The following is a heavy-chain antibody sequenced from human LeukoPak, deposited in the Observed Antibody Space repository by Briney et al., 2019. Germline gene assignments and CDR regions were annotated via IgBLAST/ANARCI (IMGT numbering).Heavy chain of an antibody. CDR3: AKDIAAADIWYFDL. V-gene: IGHV3-9*01. D-gene: IGHD6-13*01. J-gene: IGHJ2*01. CDR1: GFTFDDYA. Sequence: PGGSLRLSCAASGFTFDDYAMLWVRQAPGEGLEWVSGISWNSGSIGYADSVKGRFTISRDNAKNSLYLQMNSLRAEDTALYYCAKDIAAADIWYFDLWGRGTLVTVSS. CDR2: ISWNSGSI.